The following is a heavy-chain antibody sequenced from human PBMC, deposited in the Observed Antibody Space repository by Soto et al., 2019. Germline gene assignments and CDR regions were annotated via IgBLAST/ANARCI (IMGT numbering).Heavy chain of an antibody. CDR3: ARDSGSRSGSSVNPSLDC. D-gene: IGHD3-10*01. CDR1: GFTLRSYW. CDR2: IKTDASEK. Sequence: GGSLRLSCAASGFTLRSYWMSWVRQAPGKGLEWLATIKTDASEKKYVDSVKGRFTVSRDNAKNSLYLQMDSLRAEDTAVYYCARDSGSRSGSSVNPSLDCWGRGTLVTVSS. J-gene: IGHJ4*01. V-gene: IGHV3-7*01.